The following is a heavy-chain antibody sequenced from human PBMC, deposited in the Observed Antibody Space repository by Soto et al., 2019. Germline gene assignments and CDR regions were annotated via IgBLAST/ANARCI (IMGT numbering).Heavy chain of an antibody. CDR3: ARDRLGPDI. D-gene: IGHD3-3*01. CDR1: GFTFGSHS. Sequence: NPGGSLRLSCADSGFTFGSHSMFWVRQAPGKGLEWVSSISSDSTYIFYADSVKGRFTISRDNSKNTLYLQMNSLRAEDTAVYYCARDRLGPDIWGQGTMVTVSS. V-gene: IGHV3-21*01. J-gene: IGHJ3*02. CDR2: ISSDSTYI.